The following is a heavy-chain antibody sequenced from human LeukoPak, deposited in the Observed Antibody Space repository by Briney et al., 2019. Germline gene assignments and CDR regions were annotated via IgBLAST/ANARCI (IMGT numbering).Heavy chain of an antibody. CDR1: TFTFSSYW. CDR2: INQDGSAK. J-gene: IGHJ4*02. D-gene: IGHD1-1*01. V-gene: IGHV3-7*01. CDR3: ASFKLGTLAFDY. Sequence: GGSLRLSCAASTFTFSSYWMSWVRQAPGKGLEWVANINQDGSAKYYLGSVKGRFTISRDNAKNSLYLQMNSLRAEDTALYYCASFKLGTLAFDYWGQGALVTVSS.